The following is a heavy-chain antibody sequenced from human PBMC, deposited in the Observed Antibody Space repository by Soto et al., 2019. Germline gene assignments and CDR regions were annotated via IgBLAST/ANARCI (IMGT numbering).Heavy chain of an antibody. D-gene: IGHD3-10*01. V-gene: IGHV3-53*01. CDR1: GFTVSSNY. CDR3: AREMAGYYGSEYPLGPWDV. CDR2: IYGGGTT. J-gene: IGHJ6*02. Sequence: GGSLRLSCAASGFTVSSNYMSWVRQAPGKGLEWVSVIYGGGTTYYADSVRGRFTISKDNSKNSLYLQMISLRDEDTAMYYCAREMAGYYGSEYPLGPWDVWGQGTTVTVSS.